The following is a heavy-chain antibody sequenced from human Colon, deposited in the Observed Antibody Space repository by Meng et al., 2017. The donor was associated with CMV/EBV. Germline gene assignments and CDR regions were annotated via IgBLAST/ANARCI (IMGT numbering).Heavy chain of an antibody. CDR1: GYTCATHW. CDR2: IHCGDSRT. V-gene: IGHV5-51*01. Sequence: SCKTSGYTCATHWIGWVRQLPGKDLEWMGMIHCGDSRTIYSPLFQGQVTISADKSLNTAYLQWNSLQASDTAMYYCARHYDASWFGYWGQGTLVTVSS. J-gene: IGHJ4*02. D-gene: IGHD2-2*01. CDR3: ARHYDASWFGY.